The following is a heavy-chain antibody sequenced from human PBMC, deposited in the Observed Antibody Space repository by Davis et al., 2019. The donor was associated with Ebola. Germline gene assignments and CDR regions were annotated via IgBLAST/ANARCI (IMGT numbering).Heavy chain of an antibody. D-gene: IGHD4-17*01. V-gene: IGHV5-51*01. Sequence: GESLKISCKGSGYSFTRYWIGWVRQMPGKGLEWMGIIYPSDSDTRYSPSFQGQVTISADRSISTAYLQWSSLKASDTAMYYCARQTTVTTDFDYWGQGTLVTVSS. CDR2: IYPSDSDT. CDR3: ARQTTVTTDFDY. CDR1: GYSFTRYW. J-gene: IGHJ4*02.